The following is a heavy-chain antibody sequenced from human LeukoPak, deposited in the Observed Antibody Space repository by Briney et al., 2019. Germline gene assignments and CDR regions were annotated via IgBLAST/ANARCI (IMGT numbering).Heavy chain of an antibody. D-gene: IGHD3-22*01. CDR2: ISAYNGNT. V-gene: IGHV1-18*01. CDR3: ARGKEYYYDSSGYYYFDY. Sequence: ASVKVSCKASGYTFTSYGISWVRQAPGQGLERMGWISAYNGNTNYAQKLQGRVTMTTDTSTSTAYMELRSLRSDDTAVYYCARGKEYYYDSSGYYYFDYWGQGTLVTVSS. CDR1: GYTFTSYG. J-gene: IGHJ4*02.